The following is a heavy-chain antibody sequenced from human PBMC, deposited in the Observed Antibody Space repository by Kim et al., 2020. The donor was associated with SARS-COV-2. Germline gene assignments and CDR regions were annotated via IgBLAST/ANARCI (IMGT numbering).Heavy chain of an antibody. CDR1: GFTFSSYG. D-gene: IGHD3-10*01. V-gene: IGHV3-30*18. J-gene: IGHJ3*02. Sequence: GGSLRLSCAASGFTFSSYGMHWVRQAPGKGLEWVAVISYDGSNKYYADSVKGRFTISRDNSKNTLYLQMNSLRAEDTAVYYCAKDRRMVRDAFDIWGQVTMVTVSS. CDR2: ISYDGSNK. CDR3: AKDRRMVRDAFDI.